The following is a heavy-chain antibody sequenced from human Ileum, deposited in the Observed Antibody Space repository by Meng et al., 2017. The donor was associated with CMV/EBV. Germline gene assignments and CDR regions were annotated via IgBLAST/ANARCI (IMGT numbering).Heavy chain of an antibody. Sequence: GCAPGLVTRSETLSLPCSVSCATSRGCCWSWIRQAPGKALEWIGRFTCRGNTHYNPSLKSRVTMSLDTSQNQFFLRLNSVTAADTAAYYCARDVIPYDAGSWFDPWGQGTLVTVSS. J-gene: IGHJ5*02. CDR1: CATSRGCC. CDR3: ARDVIPYDAGSWFDP. V-gene: IGHV4-4*07. D-gene: IGHD3-10*01. CDR2: FTCRGNT.